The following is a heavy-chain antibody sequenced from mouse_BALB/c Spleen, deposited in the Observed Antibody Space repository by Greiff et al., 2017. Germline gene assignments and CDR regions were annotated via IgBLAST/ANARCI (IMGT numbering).Heavy chain of an antibody. D-gene: IGHD2-1*01. CDR1: GYSITSDYA. CDR3: ATFYYDYYAMDY. Sequence: EVQLQQSGPGLVKPSQSLSLTCTVTGYSITSDYAWNWIRQFPGNKLEWMGYISYSGSTSYNPSLKSRISITRDTSKNQFFLQLNSVTTEDTATYYCATFYYDYYAMDYWGQGTSVTVSS. V-gene: IGHV3-2*02. J-gene: IGHJ4*01. CDR2: ISYSGST.